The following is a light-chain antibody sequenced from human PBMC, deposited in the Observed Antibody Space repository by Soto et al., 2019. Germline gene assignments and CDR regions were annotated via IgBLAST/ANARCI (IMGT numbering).Light chain of an antibody. CDR3: QQFRISPWT. CDR1: QSVPSTY. Sequence: VLSQSPGRLSLSPGETATLSCRASQSVPSTYFAWYQQKSGQPPRLLISGTSNRATGIPDRFSGSGSGRDFTLTISRMEPEDFAVYFCQQFRISPWTFGQGTKVDIK. CDR2: GTS. V-gene: IGKV3-20*01. J-gene: IGKJ1*01.